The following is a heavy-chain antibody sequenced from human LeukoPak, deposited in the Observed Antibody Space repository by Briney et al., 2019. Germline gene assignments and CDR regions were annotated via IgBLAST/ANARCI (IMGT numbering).Heavy chain of an antibody. V-gene: IGHV2-26*01. CDR2: IFSSDDK. CDR3: ARQTVTGTTYYGMDV. J-gene: IGHJ6*02. CDR1: GFSLSNGGMG. D-gene: IGHD6-19*01. Sequence: SGPTLVNPTETLTLTCTVSGFSLSNGGMGVSWIRQPPGKALEWLAHIFSSDDKSYSTSLKSRLIISKDTSKSQVVLTMTNMDPVDTATYYCARQTVTGTTYYGMDVWGQGTTVTVCS.